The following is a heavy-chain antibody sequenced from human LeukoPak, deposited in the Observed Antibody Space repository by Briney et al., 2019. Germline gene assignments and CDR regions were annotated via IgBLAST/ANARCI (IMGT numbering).Heavy chain of an antibody. CDR3: AKAAPLYGSGSYFDH. J-gene: IGHJ4*02. V-gene: IGHV3-21*01. Sequence: PGGSLRLSCAASGFTFSSYSMNWVRQAPGKGLEWVSSISSSSSYIYYADSVKGRFTISRDNSKNTLYLQMNSLRAEDTAVYYCAKAAPLYGSGSYFDHWGQGTLVTVSS. CDR1: GFTFSSYS. D-gene: IGHD3-10*01. CDR2: ISSSSSYI.